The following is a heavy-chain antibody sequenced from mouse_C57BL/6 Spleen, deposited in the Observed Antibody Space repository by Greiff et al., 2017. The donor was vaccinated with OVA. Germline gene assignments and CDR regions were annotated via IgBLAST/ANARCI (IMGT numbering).Heavy chain of an antibody. CDR2: IYPGDGDT. CDR3: ARSEDSSGYGFAY. D-gene: IGHD3-2*02. Sequence: VQLQQSGPELVKPGASVKISCKASGYAFSSSWMNWVKQRPGKGLEWIGRIYPGDGDTNYNGKFKGKATLTADKSSSTAYMQLSSLTSEDSAVYFCARSEDSSGYGFAYWGQGTLVTVSA. V-gene: IGHV1-82*01. J-gene: IGHJ3*01. CDR1: GYAFSSSW.